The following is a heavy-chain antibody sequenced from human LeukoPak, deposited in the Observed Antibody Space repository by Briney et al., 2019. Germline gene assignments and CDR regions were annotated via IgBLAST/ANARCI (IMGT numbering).Heavy chain of an antibody. J-gene: IGHJ4*02. CDR1: GFTFSNAW. D-gene: IGHD2-2*01. V-gene: IGHV3-15*01. CDR3: TTDPTRYCSSTSCYYFDY. Sequence: PGGSLRLSCAASGFTFSNAWMSWVRQAPGKGLEWVGRIKSKTDGGTTDYAAPVKGRFTISRDDSKNTLYLQMNSLKTEDTAAYYCTTDPTRYCSSTSCYYFDYWGQGTLVTVSS. CDR2: IKSKTDGGTT.